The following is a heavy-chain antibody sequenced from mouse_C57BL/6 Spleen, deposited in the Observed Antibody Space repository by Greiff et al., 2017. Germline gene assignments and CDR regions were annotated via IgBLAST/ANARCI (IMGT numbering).Heavy chain of an antibody. CDR1: GYTFTNYW. V-gene: IGHV1-55*01. CDR2: IYPGSGST. D-gene: IGHD2-4*01. CDR3: ARGSIYYDDDSFAY. J-gene: IGHJ3*01. Sequence: VQLQQSGAELVKPGASVKMSCKASGYTFTNYWITWVKQRPGQGLEWIGDIYPGSGSTNYNEKFKSKATLTVDTSSSTAYMQLSSLTSEDSAVYYCARGSIYYDDDSFAYWGQGTLVTVSA.